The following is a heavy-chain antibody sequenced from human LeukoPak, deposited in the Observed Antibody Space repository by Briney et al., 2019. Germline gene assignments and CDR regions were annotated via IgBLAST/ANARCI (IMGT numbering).Heavy chain of an antibody. J-gene: IGHJ4*02. CDR2: IYSGGST. Sequence: GRSLRLSCAASGFTVSSNYMSWVRRAPGKGLEWVSVIYSGGSTYYADSVKGRFTISRDNSKNTLYLQMNSLRAEDTAVYYCARDKWGAVAGLDYWGQGTLVTVSS. D-gene: IGHD6-19*01. CDR1: GFTVSSNY. V-gene: IGHV3-53*01. CDR3: ARDKWGAVAGLDY.